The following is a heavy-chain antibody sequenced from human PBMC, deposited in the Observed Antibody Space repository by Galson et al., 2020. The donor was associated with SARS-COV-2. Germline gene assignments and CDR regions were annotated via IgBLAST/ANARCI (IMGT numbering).Heavy chain of an antibody. V-gene: IGHV4-34*01. CDR1: GGPFSGHF. D-gene: IGHD3-9*01. Sequence: SQASETLSLTCAVYGGPFSGHFWNWIRQPPGKGLEWIGAINKSGTMRYNPALKTRVTMSFEASKNQLSLKLTSVTVADTAVYYCARGVLGDYNLLTGYYKRGFFDSGGRGTPVTVAS. CDR2: INKSGTM. CDR3: ARGVLGDYNLLTGYYKRGFFDS. J-gene: IGHJ4*02.